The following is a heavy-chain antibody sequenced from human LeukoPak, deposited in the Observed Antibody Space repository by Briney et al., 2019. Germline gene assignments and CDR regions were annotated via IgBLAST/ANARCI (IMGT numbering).Heavy chain of an antibody. CDR3: ARERGGEYSSSWYYNWLDP. Sequence: PSETLSLTCAVSGYSISSGYYWGWIRQPPGKGLEWIGSIYHSGNTYYNPSLKSRVTISVDTSKNQFSLKLSSVTAADTALYYCARERGGEYSSSWYYNWLDPWGQGTLVTVSS. CDR2: IYHSGNT. J-gene: IGHJ5*02. CDR1: GYSISSGYY. V-gene: IGHV4-38-2*02. D-gene: IGHD6-13*01.